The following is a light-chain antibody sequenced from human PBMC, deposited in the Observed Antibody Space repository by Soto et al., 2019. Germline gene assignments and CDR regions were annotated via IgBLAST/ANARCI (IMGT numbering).Light chain of an antibody. Sequence: LTQPASVSGSPGESITISCTGTSTDVGGYDYVSWFQQHPGRAPKLIIYDVSIRPSGVSNRFSGSKSGNTASLIISGLQAEDETDYYCSSYTSSNTQVFGTGTKVTVL. CDR1: STDVGGYDY. J-gene: IGLJ1*01. V-gene: IGLV2-14*01. CDR3: SSYTSSNTQV. CDR2: DVS.